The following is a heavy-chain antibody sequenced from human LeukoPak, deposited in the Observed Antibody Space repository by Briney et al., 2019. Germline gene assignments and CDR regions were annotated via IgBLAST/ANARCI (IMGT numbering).Heavy chain of an antibody. CDR3: ARDRWGSYSSSYWFDP. CDR1: GVSISTYY. V-gene: IGHV4-4*07. D-gene: IGHD6-6*01. CDR2: IYNSGST. Sequence: SETLSLTCTLSGVSISTYYWSWIRQPAGKGLEWIGRIYNSGSTNYNPSLKRRVIMSVDTSKNQFSLKLSSVTAADTAVYYCARDRWGSYSSSYWFDPWGQGTLVTVSS. J-gene: IGHJ5*02.